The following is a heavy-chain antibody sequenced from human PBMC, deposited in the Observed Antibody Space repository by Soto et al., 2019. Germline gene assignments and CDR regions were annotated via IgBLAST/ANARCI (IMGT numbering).Heavy chain of an antibody. Sequence: SVKVSCKASGFTFSYSAVLWVRQARGQRLEWIGWVVVTNGDTNYAQQFRERVTITRDKSTSTAYMELSSLRSEDTAVYYCAAGTNNILDYWGQGTLVTVSS. D-gene: IGHD1-7*01. CDR3: AAGTNNILDY. CDR2: VVVTNGDT. V-gene: IGHV1-58*01. J-gene: IGHJ4*02. CDR1: GFTFSYSA.